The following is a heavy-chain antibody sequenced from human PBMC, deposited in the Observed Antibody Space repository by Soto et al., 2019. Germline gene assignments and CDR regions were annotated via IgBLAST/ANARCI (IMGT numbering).Heavy chain of an antibody. Sequence: QAQLVQSGPEVKKPGASVKVSCKASGYTFSSYGISWVRQAPGQGLEWLGWISPYDDDTKYAQNLQGRVRMTTDTSTRTVYMDLRSLRSDDTAIYYCARGGYYDSSGSRNYHYYGMDVWGQGTTVTVCS. J-gene: IGHJ6*02. CDR1: GYTFSSYG. CDR3: ARGGYYDSSGSRNYHYYGMDV. CDR2: ISPYDDDT. V-gene: IGHV1-18*01. D-gene: IGHD3-22*01.